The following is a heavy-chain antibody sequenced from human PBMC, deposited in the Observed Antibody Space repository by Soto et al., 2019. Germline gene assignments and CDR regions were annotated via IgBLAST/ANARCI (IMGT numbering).Heavy chain of an antibody. CDR1: GFTFSSFS. CDR3: ARTTTVAGTPEFDY. Sequence: QVQLVESGGSVVQPGRSLRLSCAASGFTFSSFSLHWVRQAPGKGLEWLALISYDGSNKYNADSVKGRFAISRDNSKNTLDLQLNSLRPEDTAVYYCARTTTVAGTPEFDYWGQGTLVTVSS. V-gene: IGHV3-30*09. J-gene: IGHJ4*02. CDR2: ISYDGSNK. D-gene: IGHD6-19*01.